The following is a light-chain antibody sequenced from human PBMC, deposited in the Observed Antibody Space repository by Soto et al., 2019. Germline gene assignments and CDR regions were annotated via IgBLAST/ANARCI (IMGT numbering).Light chain of an antibody. CDR2: EVS. CDR1: SSDVGAYNY. Sequence: QSALTQPPSASGSPGQSVTISCTGTSSDVGAYNYVSWYQQHPGKAPKVMIYEVSKRPSGVPDRFSGSKSGNTASLTVSGLQAEDEAGYYCTSYAGINNLGVFGTGTKLTVL. CDR3: TSYAGINNLGV. V-gene: IGLV2-8*01. J-gene: IGLJ1*01.